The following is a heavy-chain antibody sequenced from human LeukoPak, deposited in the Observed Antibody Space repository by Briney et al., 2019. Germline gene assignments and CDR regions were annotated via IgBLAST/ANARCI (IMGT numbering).Heavy chain of an antibody. CDR2: IYHSGST. CDR3: ARVGLAAGAFDI. V-gene: IGHV4-4*03. D-gene: IGHD3-16*01. J-gene: IGHJ3*02. CDR1: GGSISSSNW. Sequence: PETLSLTCAVSGGSISSSNWWSWVRQPPGKGLEWIGEIYHSGSTNYNPSLKSRVTISVDKSKNQFSLKLSSVTAADTAVYYCARVGLAAGAFDIWGQGTMVTVSS.